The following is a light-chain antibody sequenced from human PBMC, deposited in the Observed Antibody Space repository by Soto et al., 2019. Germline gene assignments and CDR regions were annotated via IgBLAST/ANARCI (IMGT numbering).Light chain of an antibody. V-gene: IGLV4-69*01. Sequence: QPVLTQSPSASASLGASVKLTCTLSSGHSSYAIAWHQQQPETGPRYLMKLNSDGSHNKGDGIPDRFSGSSSGAERYLTISSLQSEDEADYYCQTWGTGIRVFGGGTKLTVL. CDR1: SGHSSYA. CDR3: QTWGTGIRV. J-gene: IGLJ3*02. CDR2: LNSDGSH.